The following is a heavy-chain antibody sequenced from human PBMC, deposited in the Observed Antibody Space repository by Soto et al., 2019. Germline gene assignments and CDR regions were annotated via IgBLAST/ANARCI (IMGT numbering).Heavy chain of an antibody. CDR2: ISSGSSYI. CDR3: ARDQPGYSYGYGLGY. Sequence: EVQLVESGGGLVKPGGSLRLSCAASGFTFSSYSMNWVRQAPGKGLEWVSSISSGSSYIYYADSVKGRFTISRDNAKNSLYLQMNSLRAEDTAVYSCARDQPGYSYGYGLGYWGQGTLVTVS. V-gene: IGHV3-21*01. CDR1: GFTFSSYS. J-gene: IGHJ4*02. D-gene: IGHD5-18*01.